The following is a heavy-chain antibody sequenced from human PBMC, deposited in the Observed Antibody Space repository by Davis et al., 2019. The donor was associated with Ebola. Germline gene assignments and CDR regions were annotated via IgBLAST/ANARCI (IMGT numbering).Heavy chain of an antibody. Sequence: GESLKISCAASGFTFDYYAMSWVRQTPGKGLEWISAISATGGTTYYADSVQGRFRISRDNSNSTVYLLMNNLRVEDTAVYYCARLLTPRYCSADGCYLEIFENWGQGTLVSVSS. CDR3: ARLLTPRYCSADGCYLEIFEN. D-gene: IGHD2-15*01. J-gene: IGHJ4*02. CDR1: GFTFDYYA. CDR2: ISATGGTT. V-gene: IGHV3-23*01.